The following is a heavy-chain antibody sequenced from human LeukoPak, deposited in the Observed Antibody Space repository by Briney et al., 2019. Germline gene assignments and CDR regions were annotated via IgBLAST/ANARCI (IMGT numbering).Heavy chain of an antibody. V-gene: IGHV4-61*03. D-gene: IGHD3-10*01. CDR3: ARSQNYYGSGDY. CDR2: IYYTGKT. Sequence: SETLSLTCTVSGDSVSNGNYYWSWLRQPPGKALEWIGYIYYTGKTYYNPSLEGRVTILVDTSRNHFSVKLSSVTAADTAVYYCARSQNYYGSGDYWSQGTLVTISS. CDR1: GDSVSNGNYY. J-gene: IGHJ4*02.